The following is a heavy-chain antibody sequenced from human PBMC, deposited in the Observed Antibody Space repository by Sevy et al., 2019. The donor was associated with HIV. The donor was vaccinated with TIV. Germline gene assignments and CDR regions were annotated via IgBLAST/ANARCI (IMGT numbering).Heavy chain of an antibody. CDR2: INPNSGGT. J-gene: IGHJ3*02. CDR3: ARPYLGGGSFKDAFDI. V-gene: IGHV1-2*02. D-gene: IGHD1-26*01. Sequence: ASVKVSCKASGYTFTGYYMHWVRQAPGQGLEWMGWINPNSGGTNYAQMFQGRVTMTRDTSISTAYMELSRLRSDDTAVYYCARPYLGGGSFKDAFDIWGQGTMVTVSS. CDR1: GYTFTGYY.